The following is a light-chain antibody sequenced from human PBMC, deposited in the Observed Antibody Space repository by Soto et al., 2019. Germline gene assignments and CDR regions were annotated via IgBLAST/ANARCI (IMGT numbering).Light chain of an antibody. J-gene: IGLJ3*02. Sequence: QSVLTPPPSASGTPGQRVTISCSGSSSNIGSNYVYWYQQLPGTAPKLLIYTNDQRPSGVPDRFSGSKSGTSASLAISGLRSEDEADYYCAAWDDSLRGWVFGGGTKLTVL. CDR2: TND. V-gene: IGLV1-47*02. CDR1: SSNIGSNY. CDR3: AAWDDSLRGWV.